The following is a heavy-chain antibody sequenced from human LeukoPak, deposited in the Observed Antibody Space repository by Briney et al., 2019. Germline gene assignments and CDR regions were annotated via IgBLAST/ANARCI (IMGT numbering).Heavy chain of an antibody. J-gene: IGHJ4*02. V-gene: IGHV4-39*07. D-gene: IGHD3-22*01. Sequence: NPSETLSLTCTVSGGSISSSRYYWGWIRQPPGKGLEWIGSIYYSGSTDYNPSLKSRVTISIDISKKQFSLRLTSVTAADTAVYFCARDYDSSGSIDYWGQGTLVTVSS. CDR1: GGSISSSRYY. CDR3: ARDYDSSGSIDY. CDR2: IYYSGST.